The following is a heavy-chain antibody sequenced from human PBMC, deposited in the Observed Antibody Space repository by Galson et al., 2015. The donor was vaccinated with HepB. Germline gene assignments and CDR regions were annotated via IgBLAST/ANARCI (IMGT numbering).Heavy chain of an antibody. Sequence: SLRLSCAASGFDFVRTTMNWVRQTPGKGLEWVSSITRTSNSINYADSVKGRFTVSRDNSKNFLYLQMSSLRVEDTAVYYCVREGGYDCSWGTYSGAYFWSWGQGARVTVS. CDR2: ITRTSNSI. D-gene: IGHD3-16*01. CDR1: GFDFVRTT. J-gene: IGHJ5*02. CDR3: VREGGYDCSWGTYSGAYFWS. V-gene: IGHV3-21*06.